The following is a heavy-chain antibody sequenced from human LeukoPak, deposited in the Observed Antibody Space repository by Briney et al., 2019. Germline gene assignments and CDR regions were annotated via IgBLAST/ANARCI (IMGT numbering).Heavy chain of an antibody. CDR3: ARDKLEQLGRADGMDV. CDR2: IYTSGST. J-gene: IGHJ6*02. Sequence: PSETLSLTCTVSGGSISSSSYYWGWIRQPPGKGLEWIGRIYTSGSTNYNPSLKSRVTMSVDTSKNQFSLKLSSVTAADTAVYYCARDKLEQLGRADGMDVWGQGTTVTVSS. D-gene: IGHD6-6*01. CDR1: GGSISSSSYY. V-gene: IGHV4-39*07.